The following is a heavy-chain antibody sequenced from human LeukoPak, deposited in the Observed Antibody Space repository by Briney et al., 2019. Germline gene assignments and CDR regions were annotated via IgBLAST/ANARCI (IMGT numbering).Heavy chain of an antibody. CDR1: GFTFSSYA. D-gene: IGHD3-10*01. CDR2: IYKNAIT. V-gene: IGHV3-53*01. J-gene: IGHJ6*03. CDR3: ARSLRVRGVPDYMDV. Sequence: GGSLRLSCAASGFTFSSYAMSWVRQAPGKGLEWVSVIYKNAITYYADTVKGRFTISRDNSKNTLYLQMNSLRADDTAVYYCARSLRVRGVPDYMDVWGKGTTVTISS.